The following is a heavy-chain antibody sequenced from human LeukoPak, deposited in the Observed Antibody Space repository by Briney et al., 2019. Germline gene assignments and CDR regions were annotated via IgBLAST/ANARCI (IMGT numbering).Heavy chain of an antibody. J-gene: IGHJ5*02. CDR2: IRSNSDGGTI. CDR1: GFTFSNAW. Sequence: GGSLRLSCATSGFTFSNAWMNWVRQAPGKGLEWVGRIRSNSDGGTIDYAAPVKGRFTLSRDDSKTTLYLQTNSLQTEDTAVYYCATDFYDSTWGQGTLVTVSS. CDR3: ATDFYDST. V-gene: IGHV3-15*07. D-gene: IGHD3-22*01.